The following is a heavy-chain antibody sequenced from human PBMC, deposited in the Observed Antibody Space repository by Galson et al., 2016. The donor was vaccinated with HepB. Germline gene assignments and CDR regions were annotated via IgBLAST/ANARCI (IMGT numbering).Heavy chain of an antibody. V-gene: IGHV2-5*02. CDR3: ARYLDPRFDY. Sequence: PALVKPTQTLTLTCTFSGFSLTTTGVGVGWIRQPPGKALEWLALIYWDDAKRYSPSLKSRLTIPKHTSKNQVVLTLTDIDPVDTGTYFCARYLDPRFDYWGQGILLTVSP. D-gene: IGHD1-26*01. CDR2: IYWDDAK. CDR1: GFSLTTTGVG. J-gene: IGHJ4*02.